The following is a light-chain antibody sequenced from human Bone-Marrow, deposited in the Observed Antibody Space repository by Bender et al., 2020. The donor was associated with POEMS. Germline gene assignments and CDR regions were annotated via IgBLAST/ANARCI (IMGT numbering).Light chain of an antibody. J-gene: IGLJ1*01. CDR3: CSYAGSYKFV. V-gene: IGLV2-11*01. CDR1: SRDVGDYTL. CDR2: DVS. Sequence: QSALSQPRSVSGSPGQSVTISCTGTSRDVGDYTLVSWYQHHPGRAPKLLIHDVSQRPSGVPDRFSASKSGNTASLTISGLQADDEADYYCCSYAGSYKFVFGTGTQVTV.